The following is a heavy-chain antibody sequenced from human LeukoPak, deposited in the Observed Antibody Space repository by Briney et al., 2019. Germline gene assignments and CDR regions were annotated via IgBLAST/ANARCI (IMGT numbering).Heavy chain of an antibody. J-gene: IGHJ5*02. CDR1: GFTFSSYW. D-gene: IGHD2-15*01. CDR3: AREGCSGGSCYHNWFDP. CDR2: INQDGSEK. Sequence: GGSLRLSCAASGFTFSSYWMSWVRQAPGKGLVWVANINQDGSEKYYVDSVKGRFTISRDNAKNSLYLQMNSLRAEDTAVYYCAREGCSGGSCYHNWFDPWGQGTLVTASS. V-gene: IGHV3-7*01.